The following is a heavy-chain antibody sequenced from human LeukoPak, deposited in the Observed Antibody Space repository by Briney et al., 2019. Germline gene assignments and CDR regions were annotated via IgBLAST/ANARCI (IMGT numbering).Heavy chain of an antibody. V-gene: IGHV4-30-4*01. CDR3: ARDSPRYFVTRRYNWFDP. J-gene: IGHJ5*02. CDR1: GGSISGGDYC. D-gene: IGHD3-9*01. CDR2: INYSGRT. Sequence: SQTLSLTCTVSGGSISGGDYCWSWIRQPPGKGLEWIGYINYSGRTYYNPSLKSRLTISVDTSNNQYSLRLSSVTAADTAVYFCARDSPRYFVTRRYNWFDPWGQGALVTVSS.